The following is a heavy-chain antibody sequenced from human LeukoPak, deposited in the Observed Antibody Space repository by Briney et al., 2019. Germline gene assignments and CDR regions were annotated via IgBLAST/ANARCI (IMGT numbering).Heavy chain of an antibody. CDR3: ARRGSAKGSGSYYRY. CDR2: INHSGST. CDR1: GGSFRGYY. D-gene: IGHD3-10*01. J-gene: IGHJ4*02. V-gene: IGHV4-34*01. Sequence: SETLSLTCAVYGGSFRGYYWSWIRQPPGKGLEWIGEINHSGSTNYNPSLKSRVTISVDTSKNQFSLKLSSVTAADTAVYYCARRGSAKGSGSYYRYWGQGTLVTVSS.